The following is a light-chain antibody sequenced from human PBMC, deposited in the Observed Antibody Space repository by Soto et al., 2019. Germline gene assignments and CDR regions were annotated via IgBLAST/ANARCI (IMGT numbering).Light chain of an antibody. J-gene: IGKJ2*01. Sequence: ELVMTQSPASLSVSPGERATLSCRASQSVRSNLAWYQQKPGQAPRLLMYGASTRATGIPARLSGSGSGTEFTLTISSLQSEDFAVSYCQQYENWPYTFGQGTKLQI. V-gene: IGKV3-15*01. CDR1: QSVRSN. CDR3: QQYENWPYT. CDR2: GAS.